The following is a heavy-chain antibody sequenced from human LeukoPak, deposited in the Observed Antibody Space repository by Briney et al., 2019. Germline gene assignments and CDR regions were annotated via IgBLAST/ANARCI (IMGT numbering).Heavy chain of an antibody. CDR1: GGSISSYH. Sequence: PSETLSLTCTVSGGSISSYHWSWIRQPPGKGLQWIGFIYSSGSTSYNPSLKSRVTISVDTSKNQFSLRLSSVTSADTAVHYCARGNSGYDYAFDIWGRGRMVTVSP. CDR2: IYSSGST. CDR3: ARGNSGYDYAFDI. J-gene: IGHJ3*02. V-gene: IGHV4-59*01. D-gene: IGHD5-12*01.